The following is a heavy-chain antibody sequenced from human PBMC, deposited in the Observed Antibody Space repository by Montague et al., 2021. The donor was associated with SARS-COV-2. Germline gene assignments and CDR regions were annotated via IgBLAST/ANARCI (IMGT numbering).Heavy chain of an antibody. CDR3: ARARAAYVLTGYYLDY. CDR2: INHSEGT. CDR1: GGSFSGYY. Sequence: SETLSLTCAVYGGSFSGYYWSWIRQPPGKGLEWVGEINHSEGTNYNPSLKSRVTISVDTSKNQFSLNLSSVTAADTAVYYCARARAAYVLTGYYLDYWGQGTLVTVSS. J-gene: IGHJ4*02. V-gene: IGHV4-34*01. D-gene: IGHD3-9*01.